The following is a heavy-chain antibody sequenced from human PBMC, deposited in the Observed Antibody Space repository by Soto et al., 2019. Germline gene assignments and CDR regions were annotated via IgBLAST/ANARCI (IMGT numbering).Heavy chain of an antibody. CDR2: IKSKTYGGAI. CDR1: GFNFGDYA. CDR3: ARGFRGVAVPPF. Sequence: EVQLVESGGDLVQPGRSLRLSCTASGFNFGDYAMSWLRQAPGKGLEWVSFIKSKTYGGAIEYAASVKGRFTISRDDSKSIAYLQMNSLKTEDTAVYYRARGFRGVAVPPFWGQGTMVTVSS. V-gene: IGHV3-49*03. J-gene: IGHJ3*01. D-gene: IGHD6-19*01.